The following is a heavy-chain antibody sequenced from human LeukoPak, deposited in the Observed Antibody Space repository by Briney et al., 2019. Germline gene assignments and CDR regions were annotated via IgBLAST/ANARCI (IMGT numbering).Heavy chain of an antibody. D-gene: IGHD2-21*01. CDR3: ARRRKVVRAGFDY. Sequence: PSETLSLTCAGYGGSFSSYFWTWIRQTPGEGLEWIGEINHSGTTNYNPSLKSRVTMSVDTSKDQFSLKLMSVTAADTGVYYCARRRKVVRAGFDYWGQGTRVIVSS. CDR1: GGSFSSYF. V-gene: IGHV4-34*01. CDR2: INHSGTT. J-gene: IGHJ4*02.